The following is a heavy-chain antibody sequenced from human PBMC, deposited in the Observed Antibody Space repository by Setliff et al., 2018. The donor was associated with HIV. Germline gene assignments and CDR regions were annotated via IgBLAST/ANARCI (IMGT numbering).Heavy chain of an antibody. Sequence: GGSLRLSCAASGFTFSTYTMNWVRQAPGKGLEWVSYISSDSSTIYYADSVKGRFTISRDNSKNTLYLQMNSLRAEDTAVYYCAKSLYSYGYYFDYWGQGTLVTVSS. CDR2: ISSDSSTI. V-gene: IGHV3-48*01. CDR3: AKSLYSYGYYFDY. CDR1: GFTFSTYT. J-gene: IGHJ4*02. D-gene: IGHD5-18*01.